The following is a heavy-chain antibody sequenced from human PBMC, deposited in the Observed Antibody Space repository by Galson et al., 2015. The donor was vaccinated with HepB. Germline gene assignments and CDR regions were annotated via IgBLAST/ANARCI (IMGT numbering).Heavy chain of an antibody. CDR2: IDPSDFYT. J-gene: IGHJ6*02. CDR3: ARQSKIVVPASDQHGMDV. V-gene: IGHV5-10-1*01. D-gene: IGHD3-22*01. CDR1: GYIFTTYW. Sequence: QSGAEVKKPGESLRISCKGSGYIFTTYWINWVRQMPGKGLEWMGRIDPSDFYTDYSPSFQDHVSISADKSVNTAFLYWSSLKASDTAIYYCARQSKIVVPASDQHGMDVWGQGTTVTVSS.